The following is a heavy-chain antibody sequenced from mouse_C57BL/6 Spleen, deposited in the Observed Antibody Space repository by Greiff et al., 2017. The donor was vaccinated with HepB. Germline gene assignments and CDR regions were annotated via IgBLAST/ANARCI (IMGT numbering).Heavy chain of an antibody. CDR1: GFTFSDYG. Sequence: EVQLVESGGGLVKPGGSLKLSCAASGFTFSDYGMHWVRQAPEKGLEWVAYISSGSSTIYYADTVKGRFTISRDNAKNTLFLQMTSLRSEDTAMYYCARVGIYYYGSSYFDYWGQGTTLTVSS. D-gene: IGHD1-1*01. CDR3: ARVGIYYYGSSYFDY. J-gene: IGHJ2*01. CDR2: ISSGSSTI. V-gene: IGHV5-17*01.